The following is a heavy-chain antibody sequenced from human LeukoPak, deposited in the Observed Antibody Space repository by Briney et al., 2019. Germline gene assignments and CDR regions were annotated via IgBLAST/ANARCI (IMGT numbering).Heavy chain of an antibody. CDR3: AREMRWLQFGAFDI. Sequence: GGSLRLPCAASGFTFSSYSMNWVRQAPGKGLEWVSYISSSSSTIYYADSVKGRFTISRDNAKNSLYLQMNSLRAEDTAVYYCAREMRWLQFGAFDIWGQGTMVTVSS. CDR1: GFTFSSYS. V-gene: IGHV3-48*01. D-gene: IGHD5-24*01. J-gene: IGHJ3*02. CDR2: ISSSSSTI.